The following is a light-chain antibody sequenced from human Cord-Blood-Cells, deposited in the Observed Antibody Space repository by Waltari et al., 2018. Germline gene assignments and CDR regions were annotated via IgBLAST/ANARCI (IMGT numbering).Light chain of an antibody. J-gene: IGLJ2*01. CDR2: QDS. CDR1: KLGDKY. CDR3: QAWDSSLVV. V-gene: IGLV3-1*01. Sequence: SYELTQPPSVSVSPGQTASITCSGDKLGDKYACWYQQKPGQSPVLVNDQDSKRPSGIPERFSGSNSGNTATLTISGTQAMDEADYYCQAWDSSLVVFGGGTKLTVL.